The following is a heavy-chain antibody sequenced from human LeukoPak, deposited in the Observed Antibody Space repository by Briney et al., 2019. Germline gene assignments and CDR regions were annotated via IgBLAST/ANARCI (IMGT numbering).Heavy chain of an antibody. D-gene: IGHD2-21*02. Sequence: SETLSLTCTVSGGSITSTHWWSWIRQPPGKGLEWLGEFYHSGRADYNPSLKSRVSISVDKSKNQFSLKMTSVTAADTAIYYCARDGGSLTHDYYFDSWGRGTLVTVSS. CDR2: FYHSGRA. J-gene: IGHJ4*02. CDR1: GGSITSTHW. V-gene: IGHV4-4*02. CDR3: ARDGGSLTHDYYFDS.